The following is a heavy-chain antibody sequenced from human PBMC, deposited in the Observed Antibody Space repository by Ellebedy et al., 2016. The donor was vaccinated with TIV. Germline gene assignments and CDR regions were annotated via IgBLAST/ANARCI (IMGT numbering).Heavy chain of an antibody. CDR3: SRAIYGASYL. J-gene: IGHJ2*01. Sequence: GGSLRLSCTASGFTLTNYWVTWVRQAPGKGLEWVANINEDGTKKHYVDSVKGRFTISRDNAGNSLYLHMNSLGAEETYVYYCSRAIYGASYLWGRGTLVTVSS. D-gene: IGHD4-17*01. CDR2: INEDGTKK. CDR1: GFTLTNYW. V-gene: IGHV3-7*01.